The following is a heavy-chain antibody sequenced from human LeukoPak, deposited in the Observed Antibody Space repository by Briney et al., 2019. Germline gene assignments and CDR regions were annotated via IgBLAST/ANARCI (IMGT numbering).Heavy chain of an antibody. D-gene: IGHD3-10*01. CDR3: ARAGFGMAPLRGTPFDY. CDR2: IFYSGST. CDR1: GGSISTSSYY. V-gene: IGHV4-39*07. Sequence: PSETLSLTCTVSGGSISTSSYYWGWVRQPPGKGLEWIGNIFYSGSTYYSPSLKSRVTISLDTSRNQFSLKLNSVTAADTAVYYCARAGFGMAPLRGTPFDYWGQGTLVTVSS. J-gene: IGHJ4*02.